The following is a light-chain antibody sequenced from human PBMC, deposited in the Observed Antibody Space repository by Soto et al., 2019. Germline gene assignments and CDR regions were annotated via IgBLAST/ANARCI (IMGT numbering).Light chain of an antibody. CDR3: QQYGSSQIT. Sequence: EIVLTQSPGTLSLSPGERATLSCRASQSVRSNYLAWYQQKPGQAPRLLIYGASSRATGIPDRFSGSGSGTDFTLTISRLEPEDFAVYYCQQYGSSQITFGQGTRLE. V-gene: IGKV3-20*01. J-gene: IGKJ5*01. CDR1: QSVRSNY. CDR2: GAS.